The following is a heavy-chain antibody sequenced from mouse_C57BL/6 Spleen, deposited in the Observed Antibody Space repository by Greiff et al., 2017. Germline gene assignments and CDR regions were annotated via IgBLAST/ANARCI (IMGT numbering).Heavy chain of an antibody. CDR2: INPSTGGT. V-gene: IGHV1-42*01. CDR1: GYSFTGYY. D-gene: IGHD1-1*01. J-gene: IGHJ2*01. CDR3: ARLGTTVVAFDY. Sequence: EVQLQQSGPELVKPGASVKISCKASGYSFTGYYMNWVKQSPEKSLEWIGEINPSTGGTTYNQKFKAKATLTVDKSSSTAYMQLKSLTSEDSAVYYCARLGTTVVAFDYWGQGTTLTVSS.